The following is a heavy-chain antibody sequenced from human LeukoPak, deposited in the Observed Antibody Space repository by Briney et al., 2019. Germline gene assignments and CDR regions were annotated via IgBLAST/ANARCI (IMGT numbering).Heavy chain of an antibody. Sequence: PSETLSLTCSVSGGSLSTYYWSWIRQPPGEELVWIGYVFFSGGTKYNPSLKSRVTMSADTSRNQFSMHLTSVNAADTAVYFCARELKTAVLFGYWGQGKLVIVSP. CDR3: ARELKTAVLFGY. J-gene: IGHJ4*02. CDR1: GGSLSTYY. D-gene: IGHD3-3*01. CDR2: VFFSGGT. V-gene: IGHV4-59*13.